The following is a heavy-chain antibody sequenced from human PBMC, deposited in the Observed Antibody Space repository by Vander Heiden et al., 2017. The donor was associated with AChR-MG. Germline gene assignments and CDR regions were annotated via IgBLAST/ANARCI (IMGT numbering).Heavy chain of an antibody. CDR3: IRPSNCPRGTCYYYYMDV. J-gene: IGHJ6*03. CDR2: MRTEFYGGTP. CDR1: GFKFGDYA. V-gene: IGHV3-49*04. Sequence: EVQLVESGGALVQPGRSLRLSCAASGFKFGDYAITWVRQAPGGGLEWIGFMRTEFYGGTPEYGPSVEGRFTISRDDSKSLAYLQLNGLKIEDSGVYYCIRPSNCPRGTCYYYYMDVWGKGTTVTVSS. D-gene: IGHD2-8*02.